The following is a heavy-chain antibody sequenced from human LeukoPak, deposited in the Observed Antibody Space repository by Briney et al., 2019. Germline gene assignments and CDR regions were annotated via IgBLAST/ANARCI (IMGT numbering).Heavy chain of an antibody. CDR3: VQTTGWPGFDY. J-gene: IGHJ4*02. V-gene: IGHV4-4*09. CDR2: IYNGVPT. Sequence: SETLSLTCTTSGVSISCFYRSWVRQPPGKGLEWIGNIYNGVPTFFNPSLKSRVTISVDTSRRQFSLELASLTAADTAVYYCVQTTGWPGFDYWGQGILVTVSS. CDR1: GVSISCFY. D-gene: IGHD6-19*01.